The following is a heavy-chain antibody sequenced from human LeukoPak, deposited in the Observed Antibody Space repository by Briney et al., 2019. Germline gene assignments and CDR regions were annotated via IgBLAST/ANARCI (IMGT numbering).Heavy chain of an antibody. CDR3: ARDQRIRGPNWFDP. CDR1: GFTFSSYD. V-gene: IGHV3-23*01. Sequence: PGGSLRLSCAASGFTFSSYDVSWVRQAPGKGLEWVSAISGSGDRTHYADSVKGRFTISRDNSKNTLYLQMNSLRVEDTAVYYCARDQRIRGPNWFDPWGQGTLVTVSS. J-gene: IGHJ5*02. CDR2: ISGSGDRT. D-gene: IGHD3-3*02.